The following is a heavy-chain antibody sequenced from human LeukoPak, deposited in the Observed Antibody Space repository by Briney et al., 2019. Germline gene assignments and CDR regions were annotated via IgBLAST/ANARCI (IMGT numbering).Heavy chain of an antibody. V-gene: IGHV4-59*01. CDR2: IYYSGST. J-gene: IGHJ3*02. D-gene: IGHD3-3*01. CDR3: ARESRDDFWSGYHGIDI. CDR1: GGAISSYH. Sequence: PSETLSLTCTVSGGAISSYHWSWIRQPPGKGLEWIGYIYYSGSTNYNPSLKSRVTISVDTSKNQFSLKLSSVTAADTAVYYCARESRDDFWSGYHGIDIWGQGTMVTVSS.